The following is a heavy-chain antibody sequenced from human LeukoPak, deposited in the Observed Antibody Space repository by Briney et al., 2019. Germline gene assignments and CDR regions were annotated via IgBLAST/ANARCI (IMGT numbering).Heavy chain of an antibody. CDR2: ITSSGSTI. D-gene: IGHD3-22*01. V-gene: IGHV3-48*03. Sequence: GGSLRLSCAASGFTFSTYEMNWVRQAPGKGLGWVSYITSSGSTIYYADSVKGRFTISRDNAKNSLYLQMNSLRAEDTAVYYCAREGQTYFGSNGYYRIDAFDIWGQGTMVTVSS. CDR1: GFTFSTYE. J-gene: IGHJ3*02. CDR3: AREGQTYFGSNGYYRIDAFDI.